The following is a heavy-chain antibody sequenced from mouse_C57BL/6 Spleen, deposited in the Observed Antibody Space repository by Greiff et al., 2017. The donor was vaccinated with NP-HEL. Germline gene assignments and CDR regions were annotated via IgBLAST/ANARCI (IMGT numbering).Heavy chain of an antibody. CDR1: GYTFTSYW. D-gene: IGHD1-1*01. V-gene: IGHV1-50*01. CDR3: ARPSYYGSSYPYYFDY. J-gene: IGHJ2*01. CDR2: IDPSDSYT. Sequence: VQLQQPGAELVKPGASVKLSCKASGYTFTSYWMQWVKQRPGQGLEWIGEIDPSDSYTNYNQQFKGKATLTVDTSSSTAYMQLSSLTSEDSAVYYCARPSYYGSSYPYYFDYWGQGTTLTVSS.